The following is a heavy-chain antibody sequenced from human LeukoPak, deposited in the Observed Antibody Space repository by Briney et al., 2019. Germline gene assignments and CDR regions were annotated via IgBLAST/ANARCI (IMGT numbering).Heavy chain of an antibody. J-gene: IGHJ6*02. Sequence: ASVKVSCKASGYTFSGYYIHWVRQGPEQGLEWMGWINPNSGGTNYAQKFQGRVTMTRDTSISTAYMELSRLRSDDTAVYYCASAIAAAGTSYYYGMDVWGQGTTVTVSS. CDR3: ASAIAAAGTSYYYGMDV. CDR2: INPNSGGT. CDR1: GYTFSGYY. V-gene: IGHV1-2*02. D-gene: IGHD6-13*01.